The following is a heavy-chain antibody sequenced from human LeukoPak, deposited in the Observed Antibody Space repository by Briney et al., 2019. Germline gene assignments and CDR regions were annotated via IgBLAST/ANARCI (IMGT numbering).Heavy chain of an antibody. D-gene: IGHD3-22*01. CDR1: GFTFSSYS. V-gene: IGHV3-21*01. Sequence: GGSLRLSCAASGFTFSSYSMNWVRQAPGKGLEWVSSISSSSSYIYYADSVKGRFTISRDNAKNSLYLQMNSLRAEDTAVYYCAREGVITTYYFDYWGQGTLVTVSS. J-gene: IGHJ4*02. CDR3: AREGVITTYYFDY. CDR2: ISSSSSYI.